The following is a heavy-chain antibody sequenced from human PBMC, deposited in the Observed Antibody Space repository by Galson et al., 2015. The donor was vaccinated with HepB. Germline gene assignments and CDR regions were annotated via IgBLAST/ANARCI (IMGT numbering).Heavy chain of an antibody. V-gene: IGHV1-18*04. CDR3: ARAGLWFGDVSGTYAL. Sequence: SVKVSCKASGYTFISYGVSWVRQAPGQGLEWVGWISADNGKTKSAQNGQGRITMTADTSTGTAYMELRSLTSDDTAVYYCARAGLWFGDVSGTYALWGRGTLVTASS. CDR1: GYTFISYG. CDR2: ISADNGKT. D-gene: IGHD3-10*01. J-gene: IGHJ1*01.